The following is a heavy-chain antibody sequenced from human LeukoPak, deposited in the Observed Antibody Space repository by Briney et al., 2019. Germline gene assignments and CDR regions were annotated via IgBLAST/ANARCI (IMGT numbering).Heavy chain of an antibody. CDR3: ARDLIYYYDSSGYDDY. V-gene: IGHV3-21*05. Sequence: PGGSLKLSCAASGFTFSSYGMNWVRQAPGKGLEWVSYISSSSSYIYYADSVKGRFTISRDNAKNSLYLQMNSLRAEDTAVYYCARDLIYYYDSSGYDDYWGQGTLVTVSS. CDR1: GFTFSSYG. CDR2: ISSSSSYI. J-gene: IGHJ4*02. D-gene: IGHD3-22*01.